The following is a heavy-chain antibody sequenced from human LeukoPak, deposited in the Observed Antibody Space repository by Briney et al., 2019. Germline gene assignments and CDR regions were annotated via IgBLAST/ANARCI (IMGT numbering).Heavy chain of an antibody. D-gene: IGHD5-18*01. CDR1: GGSFSGYY. Sequence: PSETLSLTCAVYGGSFSGYYWSWIRQPPGKGLEWIGEINHSGSTNYNPSLKSRVTISVDTSKNQFSLKLSSVTAADTAVYYCARAGYSYGLGAFDIWGQGTMVAVSS. J-gene: IGHJ3*02. CDR3: ARAGYSYGLGAFDI. V-gene: IGHV4-34*01. CDR2: INHSGST.